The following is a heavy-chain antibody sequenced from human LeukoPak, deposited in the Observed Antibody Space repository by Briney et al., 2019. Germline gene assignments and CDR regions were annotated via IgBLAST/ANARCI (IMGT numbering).Heavy chain of an antibody. D-gene: IGHD5-18*01. CDR2: IYYSGST. Sequence: SETLSLTCTVSGGSISSSSYYWGWIRQPPGKGLEWIGSIYYSGSTYYNPSLKSRVTISVDTSKNQFSLKLSSVTAADTAAYYCARRTVDTAMVSNDYWGQGTLVTVSS. CDR1: GGSISSSSYY. CDR3: ARRTVDTAMVSNDY. V-gene: IGHV4-39*01. J-gene: IGHJ4*02.